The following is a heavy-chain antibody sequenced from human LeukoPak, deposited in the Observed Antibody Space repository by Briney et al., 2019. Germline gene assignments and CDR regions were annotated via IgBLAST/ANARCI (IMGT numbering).Heavy chain of an antibody. CDR2: IYYSGST. CDR3: ARARSNYYYYYGMDV. CDR1: GGSISSYY. Sequence: SETLSLTCTVSGGSISSYYWSWIRQPPGKGLEWIGYIYYSGSTNYNPSLKSRVTISVDTSKNQFSLKLSSVTAADTAVYYCARARSNYYYYYGMDVWGQGTTVTVSS. V-gene: IGHV4-59*12. J-gene: IGHJ6*02.